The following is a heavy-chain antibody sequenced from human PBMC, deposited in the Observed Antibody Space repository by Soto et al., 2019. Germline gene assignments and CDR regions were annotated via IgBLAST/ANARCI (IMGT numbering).Heavy chain of an antibody. J-gene: IGHJ5*01. CDR2: IFYSGST. Sequence: QVQLQESGPGLVKPSETLSLTCTVSGGSISSYYWSWIRQPPGKGLEWIGFIFYSGSTSYNPSLXXRXXISIDTSESQFSRKLNSVTAADTAVYYCASMIGDPVLSFDSWGQGTLVAVSS. D-gene: IGHD3-10*02. V-gene: IGHV4-59*01. CDR1: GGSISSYY. CDR3: ASMIGDPVLSFDS.